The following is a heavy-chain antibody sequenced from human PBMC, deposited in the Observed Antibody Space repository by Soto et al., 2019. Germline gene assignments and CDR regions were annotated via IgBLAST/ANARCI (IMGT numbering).Heavy chain of an antibody. CDR1: GGSISISNFY. D-gene: IGHD2-21*01. J-gene: IGHJ5*02. CDR2: IYYSGST. CDR3: ARHVDAATYNWFDP. Sequence: SETLSLTCSVSGGSISISNFYWGWVRQPPGKGLEWIGSIYYSGSTYYNPSLKSRVTISVDTSKNQFSLKLSSVTAADTAVYYCARHVDAATYNWFDPWGQGTLVTVSS. V-gene: IGHV4-39*01.